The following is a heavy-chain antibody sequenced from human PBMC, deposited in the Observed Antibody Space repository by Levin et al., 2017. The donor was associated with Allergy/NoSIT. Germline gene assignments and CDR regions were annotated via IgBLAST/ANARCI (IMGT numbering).Heavy chain of an antibody. Sequence: KPSETLSLTCAISGDSVSRNSAAWNWIRQSPSRGLEWLGRTYYRSKWYIDYTVSVKSRITINPDTSKNQVSLQLNSVTPEDTAVYYCTRAGWFGEFPGVYGMDVWGQGTTVTVSS. D-gene: IGHD3-10*01. V-gene: IGHV6-1*01. J-gene: IGHJ6*02. CDR1: GDSVSRNSAA. CDR2: TYYRSKWYI. CDR3: TRAGWFGEFPGVYGMDV.